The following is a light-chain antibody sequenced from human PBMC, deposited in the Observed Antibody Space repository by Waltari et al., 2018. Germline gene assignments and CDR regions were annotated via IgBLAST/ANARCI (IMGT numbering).Light chain of an antibody. V-gene: IGKV2-28*01. CDR2: LGS. CDR3: TQGLQTPVT. Sequence: DIVVTQSPLSLPVTPGEPASISCRSSQSLLHTNGYNYLDWYLQRPGQSPQILIYLGSNRAPGVPDRFSGSGSGTDFTLKISRVEAEDVGVYYCTQGLQTPVTFGGGTKVDIK. J-gene: IGKJ4*01. CDR1: QSLLHTNGYNY.